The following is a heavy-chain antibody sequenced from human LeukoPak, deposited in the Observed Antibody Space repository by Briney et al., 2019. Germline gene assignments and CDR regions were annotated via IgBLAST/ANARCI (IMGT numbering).Heavy chain of an antibody. CDR3: ALSSSWTD. CDR2: ISAYNGNT. CDR1: GYTFTSYG. J-gene: IGHJ4*02. D-gene: IGHD2-2*01. V-gene: IGHV1-18*01. Sequence: GASVKVSCKASGYTFTSYGISWVRQAPGQGLEWMGWISAYNGNTNYAQKFQGRVTITADESTSTAYMELSSLRSEDTAVYYCALSSSWTDWGQGTLVTVSS.